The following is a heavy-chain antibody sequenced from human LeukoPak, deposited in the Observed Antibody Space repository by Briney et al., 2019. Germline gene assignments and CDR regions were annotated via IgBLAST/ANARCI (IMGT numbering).Heavy chain of an antibody. Sequence: GGSLRLSCAASGFTFSDYYMSWIRQAPGKGLEWVSYISSSSSYIYYADSVKGRFTISRDNAKNSLYLQMNSLRAEDTAVYYCARDRAGVRGSYPPPPAYFDYWGQGTLVTVSS. J-gene: IGHJ4*02. CDR2: ISSSSSYI. CDR1: GFTFSDYY. V-gene: IGHV3-11*06. D-gene: IGHD1-26*01. CDR3: ARDRAGVRGSYPPPPAYFDY.